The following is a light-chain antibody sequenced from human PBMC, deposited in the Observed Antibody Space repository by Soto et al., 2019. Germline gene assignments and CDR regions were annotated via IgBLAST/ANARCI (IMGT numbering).Light chain of an antibody. J-gene: IGLJ1*01. CDR1: SSDVGYYDY. CDR3: SSYAGSSTPYV. Sequence: QSVLTQPPSASGFPGQSVTISCTGTSSDVGYYDYVSWYQQHPGKAPKLVIYEVTKRPSGVPDRVSASKSGNTASLTVSGLRAEDEADYYCSSYAGSSTPYVFGTGTKVTVL. CDR2: EVT. V-gene: IGLV2-8*01.